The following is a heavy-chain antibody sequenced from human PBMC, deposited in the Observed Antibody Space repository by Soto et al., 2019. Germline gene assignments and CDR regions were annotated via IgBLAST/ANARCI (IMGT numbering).Heavy chain of an antibody. D-gene: IGHD3-22*01. CDR3: ARSGYDSSGYYRPVYYYGMDV. CDR1: GYTFTSYG. CDR2: ISAYNGNT. V-gene: IGHV1-18*01. Sequence: QVQLVQSGAEVKKPGASVKVSCKASGYTFTSYGISWVRQAPGQGLEWMGWISAYNGNTNYAQKLQGRVTMTTETSTSTAYMELRSLRSDDTAVYYCARSGYDSSGYYRPVYYYGMDVWGQGTTVTVSS. J-gene: IGHJ6*02.